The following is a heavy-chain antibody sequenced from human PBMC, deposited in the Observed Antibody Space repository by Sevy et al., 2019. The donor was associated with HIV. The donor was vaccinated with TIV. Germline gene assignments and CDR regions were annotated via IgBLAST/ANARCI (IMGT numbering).Heavy chain of an antibody. V-gene: IGHV4-4*07. D-gene: IGHD3-22*01. Sequence: SETLSLTCTVSGGSISSYYWSWIRQPAGKGLEWIGRIYTSGSTNYNPSLKSRVTMSVDTSKNQFSLKLSSVTAADTAGYYCARGDPYYYDSSGYYPFDYWGQGTLVTVSS. CDR2: IYTSGST. CDR1: GGSISSYY. J-gene: IGHJ4*02. CDR3: ARGDPYYYDSSGYYPFDY.